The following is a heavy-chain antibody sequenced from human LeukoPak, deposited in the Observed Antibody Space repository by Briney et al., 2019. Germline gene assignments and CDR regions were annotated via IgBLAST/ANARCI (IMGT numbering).Heavy chain of an antibody. J-gene: IGHJ1*01. CDR2: ISSGGSTT. Sequence: PGGSLRLFCAASGFTFYNYEMNWVRQAPGKGLEGVSYISSGGSTTDYAESVRGRFTISRDNAKNSLYLQMNSLRAEDTAVYYCARENYDTSGFFLSPEYFQHWGQGTLVTVSS. V-gene: IGHV3-48*03. CDR1: GFTFYNYE. CDR3: ARENYDTSGFFLSPEYFQH. D-gene: IGHD3-22*01.